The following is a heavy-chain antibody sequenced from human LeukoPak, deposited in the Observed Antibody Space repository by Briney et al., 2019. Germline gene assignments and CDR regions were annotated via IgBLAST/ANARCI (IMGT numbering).Heavy chain of an antibody. V-gene: IGHV1-2*06. J-gene: IGHJ4*02. CDR2: INPNSGGT. CDR3: ARDVVVVAAATPAFDY. D-gene: IGHD2-15*01. CDR1: GYTFTGYY. Sequence: GASVKVSCKASGYTFTGYYMHWVRQAPGQGLEWMGRINPNSGGTNYAQKFQGRVTMTRDTSISTAYMELSRLRSDDTAVYYCARDVVVVAAATPAFDYWGQGTLVTVSS.